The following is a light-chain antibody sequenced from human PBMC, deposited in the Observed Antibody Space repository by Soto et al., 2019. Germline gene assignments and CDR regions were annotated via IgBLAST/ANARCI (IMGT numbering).Light chain of an antibody. J-gene: IGKJ5*01. Sequence: EIVLTQSPGTLSLSPGERATLSCRASQSVSTTYLAWYQQKPGQAPRLLIYGASSRATGIPDRFSGSGSGTDFTLTINRLEPEDFAVYYCHHYGSSPYTFGLGTRLEIK. CDR2: GAS. V-gene: IGKV3-20*01. CDR1: QSVSTTY. CDR3: HHYGSSPYT.